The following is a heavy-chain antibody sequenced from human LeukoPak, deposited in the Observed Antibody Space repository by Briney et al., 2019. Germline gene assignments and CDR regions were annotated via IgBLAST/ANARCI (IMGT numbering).Heavy chain of an antibody. CDR1: GFIFSDST. Sequence: GSLRLSCAASGFIFSDSTMHWVRQASGKGLEWVGRIRSKANSYATTYAASVRGRFTISRNDSKNTAYLQMNSLKTEDTAVYYCTRHVVGATREDYWGQGTLVTVSS. CDR2: IRSKANSYAT. CDR3: TRHVVGATREDY. J-gene: IGHJ4*02. V-gene: IGHV3-73*01. D-gene: IGHD1-26*01.